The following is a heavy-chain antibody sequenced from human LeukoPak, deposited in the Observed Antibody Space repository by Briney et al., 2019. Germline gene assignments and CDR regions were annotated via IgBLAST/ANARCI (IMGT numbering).Heavy chain of an antibody. CDR2: ISYSGST. CDR1: GGSISSSVCY. V-gene: IGHV4-39*07. Sequence: SETLFLTCTVSGGSISSSVCYWGWIRQPPGKGLEWIGSISYSGSTYYNPSLKSRVTISVDTSKNQFSLKLSSVTAADTAVYYCARDTRRTDWFDPWGQGTLVTVSS. J-gene: IGHJ5*02. D-gene: IGHD2-15*01. CDR3: ARDTRRTDWFDP.